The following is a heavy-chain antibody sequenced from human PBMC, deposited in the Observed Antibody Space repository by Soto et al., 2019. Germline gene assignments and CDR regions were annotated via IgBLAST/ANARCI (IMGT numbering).Heavy chain of an antibody. J-gene: IGHJ6*02. CDR3: AREVLRYFDWLLSD. CDR2: ISSSGSTI. CDR1: GFTFSSYE. V-gene: IGHV3-48*03. Sequence: GGSLRLSCAASGFTFSSYEMNWVRQAPGKGLEWVSYISSSGSTIYYADSVKGRFTISRDNAKNSLYLQMNSLRAEDTAVYYCAREVLRYFDWLLSDWGQGTTVTVSS. D-gene: IGHD3-9*01.